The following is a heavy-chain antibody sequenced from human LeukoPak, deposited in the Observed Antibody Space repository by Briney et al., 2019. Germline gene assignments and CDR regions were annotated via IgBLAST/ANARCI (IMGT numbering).Heavy chain of an antibody. CDR2: ISGSGGST. CDR3: AKDLGRYRNNYFDY. CDR1: GFTFSSYA. J-gene: IGHJ4*02. Sequence: GGSLRLSCVASGFTFSSYAMSWVRQAPGKGLEWVSAISGSGGSTYYVDSVKGRFTISRDNSKNTLYLQMNSLRAEDTAVYYCAKDLGRYRNNYFDYWGQGTLVTVSS. D-gene: IGHD1-26*01. V-gene: IGHV3-23*01.